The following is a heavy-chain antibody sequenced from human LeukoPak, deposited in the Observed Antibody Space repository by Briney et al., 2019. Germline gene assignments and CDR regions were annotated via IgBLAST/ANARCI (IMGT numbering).Heavy chain of an antibody. V-gene: IGHV4-34*01. CDR2: INHSGST. CDR1: GGSFSGYY. CDR3: ARGVPSTRHAFDI. Sequence: SETLSLTCAVYGGSFSGYYWSWIRQPPGKGLEWIGEINHSGSTNYNPSLKSRVTISVDTSKNQFSLKLSSVTAADTAVYYCARGVPSTRHAFDIWGQGTMVTVSS. J-gene: IGHJ3*02. D-gene: IGHD5/OR15-5a*01.